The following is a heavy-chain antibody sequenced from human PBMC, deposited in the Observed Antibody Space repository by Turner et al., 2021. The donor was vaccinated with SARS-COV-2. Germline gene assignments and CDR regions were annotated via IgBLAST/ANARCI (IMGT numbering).Heavy chain of an antibody. CDR3: ATPSVSYDSSGYFHFDL. CDR2: IYYSGST. V-gene: IGHV4-39*01. J-gene: IGHJ2*01. Sequence: QLQLQESGPERVKPSETLSITCTVSGGSISSSSYYWGWIRQPPGKGLEWIGSIYYSGSTYYNPSLKSRVTISVDTSKNQFSLKLSSVTAADTAVYYCATPSVSYDSSGYFHFDLWGRGTLVTVSS. D-gene: IGHD3-22*01. CDR1: GGSISSSSYY.